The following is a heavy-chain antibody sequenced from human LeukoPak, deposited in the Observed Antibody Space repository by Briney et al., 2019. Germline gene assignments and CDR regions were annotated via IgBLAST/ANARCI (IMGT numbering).Heavy chain of an antibody. Sequence: SCKASGGTFSSYAMTWVRQAPGKGLEWVSVISGSGGSTDYADSVKGRFTVSRDNSKNTLYLQMNSLRAEDTAVYYCAKAGRVTMVRGVIGPDYWGQGTLVTVSS. V-gene: IGHV3-23*01. J-gene: IGHJ4*02. CDR1: GGTFSSYA. CDR2: ISGSGGST. D-gene: IGHD3-10*01. CDR3: AKAGRVTMVRGVIGPDY.